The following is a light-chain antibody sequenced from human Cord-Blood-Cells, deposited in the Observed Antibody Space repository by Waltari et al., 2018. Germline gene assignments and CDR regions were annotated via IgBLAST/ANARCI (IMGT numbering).Light chain of an antibody. CDR2: DTS. J-gene: IGLJ3*02. V-gene: IGLV7-46*01. CDR3: LLSYSGAHWV. CDR1: TGAVTSGHY. Sequence: QAVVTQEPSLTVSPGGTVTLTCGSSTGAVTSGHYPYWFQQKPGQAPRTLIYDTSNKHSWTPARFSGSLLGGKAALTLSGAHPEDEAEYYCLLSYSGAHWVFGGGTKLTVL.